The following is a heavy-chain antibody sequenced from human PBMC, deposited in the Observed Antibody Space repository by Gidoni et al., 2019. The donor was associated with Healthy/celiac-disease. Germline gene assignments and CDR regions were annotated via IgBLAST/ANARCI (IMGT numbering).Heavy chain of an antibody. J-gene: IGHJ4*02. V-gene: IGHV3-33*01. CDR3: ARDRRIAAAGMVDY. CDR1: GFTFSSYG. CDR2: IWYDGSNK. Sequence: QVQLLESGGGVVQPGRSLRLSCAASGFTFSSYGMHWVRQAPGKGLEWVAVIWYDGSNKYYADSVKGRFTISRDNSKNTLYLQMNSLRAEDTAVYYCARDRRIAAAGMVDYWGQGTLVTVSS. D-gene: IGHD6-13*01.